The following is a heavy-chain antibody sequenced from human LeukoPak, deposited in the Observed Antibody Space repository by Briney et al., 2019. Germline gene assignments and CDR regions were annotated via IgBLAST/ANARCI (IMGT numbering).Heavy chain of an antibody. D-gene: IGHD3-9*01. Sequence: GESLKISCKGSGYSFTSYWIGWVRQMPGKGLEWMGIIYPGDSDTRYSPSFQGQVTISADKSISTAYLQWSSLKASDTAMYYCARVGTYYDILTGYWKDAFDIWGQGTMVTVSS. J-gene: IGHJ3*02. V-gene: IGHV5-51*01. CDR3: ARVGTYYDILTGYWKDAFDI. CDR1: GYSFTSYW. CDR2: IYPGDSDT.